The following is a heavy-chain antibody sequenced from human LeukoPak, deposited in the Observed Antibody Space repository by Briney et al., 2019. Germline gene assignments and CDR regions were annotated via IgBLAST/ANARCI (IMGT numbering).Heavy chain of an antibody. Sequence: RPGGSLRLSCAASGFTFSSYAMSWVRQAPGKGLEWVSGINWNGGSTGYADSVKGRFTISRDNAKNSLYLQMNSLRAEDTALYHCARVRARYGSGYYFDYWGQGTLVTVSS. CDR1: GFTFSSYA. CDR3: ARVRARYGSGYYFDY. D-gene: IGHD3-10*01. V-gene: IGHV3-20*01. CDR2: INWNGGST. J-gene: IGHJ4*02.